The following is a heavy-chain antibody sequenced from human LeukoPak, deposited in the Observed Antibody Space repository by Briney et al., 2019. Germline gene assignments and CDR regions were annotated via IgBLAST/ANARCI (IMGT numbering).Heavy chain of an antibody. CDR2: ISWNSGSI. J-gene: IGHJ3*02. D-gene: IGHD1-26*01. CDR3: AKVVGDPPGAFDI. Sequence: PGGSLRLSCAVFGFTFDDYAMHWVRQAPGKGLEWVSGISWNSGSIGYADSVKGRFTISRDNAKNPLYLQMNSLRAEDTALYYCAKVVGDPPGAFDIWGQGTMVTVSS. V-gene: IGHV3-9*01. CDR1: GFTFDDYA.